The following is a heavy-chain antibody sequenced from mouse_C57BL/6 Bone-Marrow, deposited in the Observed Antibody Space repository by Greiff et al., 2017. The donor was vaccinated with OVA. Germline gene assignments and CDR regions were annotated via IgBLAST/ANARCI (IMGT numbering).Heavy chain of an antibody. CDR2: IDPENGDT. V-gene: IGHV14-4*01. J-gene: IGHJ3*01. CDR3: THTDYAFAY. D-gene: IGHD2-4*01. CDR1: GFNIKDDY. Sequence: VQLKESGAELVRPGASVKLSCTASGFNIKDDYMHWVKQRPEQGLEWIGWIDPENGDTEYASKFQGKATITADTSSNTAYLQLSSLTSEDTAVYYCTHTDYAFAYWGQGTLVTVSA.